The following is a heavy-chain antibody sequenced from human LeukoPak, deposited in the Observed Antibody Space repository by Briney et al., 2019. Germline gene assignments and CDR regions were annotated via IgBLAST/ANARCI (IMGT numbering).Heavy chain of an antibody. J-gene: IGHJ4*02. Sequence: ASVKVSCXASGYTFTIYGISWVRQARGQGLEWMGWISAYNGNTNYAQKLQGRVTMTTDTSTSTAYMELRSLRSDDTAVYYCARGRLYYYDRGPVGYWGQGTLVTVSS. CDR2: ISAYNGNT. V-gene: IGHV1-18*01. CDR1: GYTFTIYG. D-gene: IGHD3-22*01. CDR3: ARGRLYYYDRGPVGY.